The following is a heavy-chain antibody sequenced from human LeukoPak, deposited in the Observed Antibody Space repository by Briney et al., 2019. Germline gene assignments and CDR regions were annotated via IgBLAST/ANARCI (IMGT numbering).Heavy chain of an antibody. V-gene: IGHV1-69*05. CDR3: ATSRRDDYYYYYYMDV. CDR1: GGTFSSYA. J-gene: IGHJ6*03. CDR2: IIPIFGTA. Sequence: SVTVSCKASGGTFSSYAISWVRQAPGQGLEWMGGIIPIFGTANYAQKFQGRVTITTDESTSTAYMELSSLRSEDTAVYYCATSRRDDYYYYYYMDVWGKGTTVTVSS.